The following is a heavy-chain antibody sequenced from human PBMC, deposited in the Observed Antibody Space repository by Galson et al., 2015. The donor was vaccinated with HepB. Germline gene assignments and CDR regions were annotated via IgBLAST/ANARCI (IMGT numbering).Heavy chain of an antibody. CDR3: ARGGSYYYGSGSYYKLLRVLFDY. D-gene: IGHD3-10*01. Sequence: ETLSLTCAVYGGSFSGYYWSWIRQPPGKGLEWIGEINHSGSTNYNPSLKSRVTISVDTSKNQFSLKLSSVTAADTAVYYCARGGSYYYGSGSYYKLLRVLFDYWGQGTLVTVSS. J-gene: IGHJ4*02. CDR2: INHSGST. CDR1: GGSFSGYY. V-gene: IGHV4-34*01.